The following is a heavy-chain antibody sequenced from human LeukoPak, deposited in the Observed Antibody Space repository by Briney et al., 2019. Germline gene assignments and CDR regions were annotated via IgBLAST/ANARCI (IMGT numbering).Heavy chain of an antibody. CDR1: GFTFSSYW. CDR3: ARALEVLRYFDWLFPFDY. Sequence: GGSLRLSCAASGFTFSSYWMSWVRQAPGKGLDCVANIKQDGSEKYYVDPVKGRFTISRDNAKNSLYLQMNSLRAEDTAVYYCARALEVLRYFDWLFPFDYWGQGTLVTVSS. CDR2: IKQDGSEK. V-gene: IGHV3-7*01. D-gene: IGHD3-9*01. J-gene: IGHJ4*02.